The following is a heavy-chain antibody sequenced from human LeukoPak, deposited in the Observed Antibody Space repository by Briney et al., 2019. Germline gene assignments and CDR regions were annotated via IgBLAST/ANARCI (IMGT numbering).Heavy chain of an antibody. D-gene: IGHD3-10*01. CDR2: IHSSTSK. V-gene: IGHV4-4*07. Sequence: PSETPSLTCTVSGGSIGSYYWSWIRQPAGKGLEWIGRIHSSTSKNYNPSIKSRVTMSLDTSKNQFSLKVDSVTAADTAIYYCAREAVDYGSGSLDYWGQGTLVAVSS. CDR1: GGSIGSYY. J-gene: IGHJ4*02. CDR3: AREAVDYGSGSLDY.